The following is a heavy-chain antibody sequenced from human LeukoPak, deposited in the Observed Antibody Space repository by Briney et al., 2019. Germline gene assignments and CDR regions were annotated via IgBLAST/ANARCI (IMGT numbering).Heavy chain of an antibody. CDR1: GFTFSSYE. D-gene: IGHD2-21*01. CDR2: ISGSGRTI. J-gene: IGHJ4*02. V-gene: IGHV3-48*03. CDR3: VRDAVMSPEVLLTAWDYFDC. Sequence: PWGSLRLSCVASGFTFSSYEMNWVRQAPGKGLEWVSYISGSGRTIDYADSVKGRFTISRDNTKNSVYLQMNSLRAEDTAIYFCVRDAVMSPEVLLTAWDYFDCWGQGTLVTVSS.